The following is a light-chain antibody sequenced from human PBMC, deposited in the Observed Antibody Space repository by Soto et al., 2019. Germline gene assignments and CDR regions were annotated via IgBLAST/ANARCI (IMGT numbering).Light chain of an antibody. CDR2: GAS. V-gene: IGKV3-20*01. CDR1: RSVSSNY. J-gene: IGKJ1*01. Sequence: EIVLTQSPGTLSLSPGERGALSRRASRSVSSNYVAWYQQKPGQAPRLLISGASNRATGTPDRFRGSGSGTDFTLTITRLEPEDFAVYYCHQYGSAPWTFGQGTKVDI. CDR3: HQYGSAPWT.